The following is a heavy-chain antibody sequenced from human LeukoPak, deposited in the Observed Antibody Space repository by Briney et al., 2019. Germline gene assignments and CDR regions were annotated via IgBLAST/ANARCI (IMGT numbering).Heavy chain of an antibody. J-gene: IGHJ3*02. CDR2: ISWNSGSI. V-gene: IGHV3-9*03. Sequence: GRSLRLSCAASGFTFDDYAMHWVRQAPGKGLEWVSGISWNSGSIGYADSVKGRFTISRDNAKNSLYLQMNSLRAEDMALYYCAKAALLAGFRTFGGAFGIWGQGTMVTVSS. D-gene: IGHD3-16*01. CDR1: GFTFDDYA. CDR3: AKAALLAGFRTFGGAFGI.